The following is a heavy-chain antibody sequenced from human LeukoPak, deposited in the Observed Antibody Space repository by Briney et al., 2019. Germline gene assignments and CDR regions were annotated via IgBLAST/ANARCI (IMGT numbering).Heavy chain of an antibody. CDR1: GYTFTGYY. V-gene: IGHV1-2*02. CDR2: INPNSGGT. D-gene: IGHD2-2*01. CDR3: AKPYRYCSSTSCRNWFDP. Sequence: ASVKVSCKASGYTFTGYYMHWVRQAPGQGLEWMGWINPNSGGTNYAQKFQGRVTMTRDTSISTAYMELSRPRSDDTAVYYCAKPYRYCSSTSCRNWFDPWGQGTLVTVSS. J-gene: IGHJ5*02.